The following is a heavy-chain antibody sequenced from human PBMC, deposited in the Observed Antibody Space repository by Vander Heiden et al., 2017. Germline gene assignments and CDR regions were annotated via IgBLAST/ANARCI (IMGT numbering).Heavy chain of an antibody. J-gene: IGHJ4*02. Sequence: QVQLQQRGAGLLKPSETLSLTCAVYGGSFNGYYWSWIRQPPGKGLEWIGETNHSGRKNYNPSLKSRVAISVDTSKNQFSLMLTSVTAADTAVYYCARGGATPMIMPYWGQGTLVTVSS. CDR1: GGSFNGYY. V-gene: IGHV4-34*01. CDR2: TNHSGRK. D-gene: IGHD5-18*01. CDR3: ARGGATPMIMPY.